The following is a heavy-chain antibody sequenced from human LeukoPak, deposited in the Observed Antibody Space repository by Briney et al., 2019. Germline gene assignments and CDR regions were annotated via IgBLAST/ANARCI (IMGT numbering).Heavy chain of an antibody. J-gene: IGHJ6*02. CDR2: IHYSGST. V-gene: IGHV4-59*12. CDR1: GGSISGYY. Sequence: PSETLSLTCTVSGGSISGYYRSWIRQPPGRGLEWIGYIHYSGSTNYNPSLKSRVTISVDTSKDQFSLKLSSVTAADTAVYYCARGFGSGSYYYYYYGMDVWGQGTTVTVSS. D-gene: IGHD3-3*01. CDR3: ARGFGSGSYYYYYYGMDV.